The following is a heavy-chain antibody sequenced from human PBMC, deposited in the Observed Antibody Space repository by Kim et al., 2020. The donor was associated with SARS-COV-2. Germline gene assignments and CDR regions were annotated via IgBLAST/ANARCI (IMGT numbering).Heavy chain of an antibody. D-gene: IGHD3-22*01. J-gene: IGHJ3*02. V-gene: IGHV3-48*02. Sequence: GGSLRLSCAASGFICSSYTMNWVRQAPGKGLEWVSYISSSSSSIYYADSVKGRFTISRDNAKNSLYLQMNSLRDDDTAVYYCARGRAYYYDNSGYLDAFDIWGQGTMVTVSS. CDR1: GFICSSYT. CDR3: ARGRAYYYDNSGYLDAFDI. CDR2: ISSSSSSI.